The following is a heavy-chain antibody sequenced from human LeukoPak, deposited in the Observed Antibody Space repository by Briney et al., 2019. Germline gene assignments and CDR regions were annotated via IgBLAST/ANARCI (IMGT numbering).Heavy chain of an antibody. CDR1: GYTFTNFD. D-gene: IGHD6-19*01. Sequence: ASVKVSCKASGYTFTNFDINWVRQATGQGLEWMGWMNPNSGNTGYAQKFQGRVTITRNTSISTAYMELSSLRSEDTAVYYCARDASGAVAGTVDYWGQGTLVTVSS. V-gene: IGHV1-8*01. CDR2: MNPNSGNT. J-gene: IGHJ4*02. CDR3: ARDASGAVAGTVDY.